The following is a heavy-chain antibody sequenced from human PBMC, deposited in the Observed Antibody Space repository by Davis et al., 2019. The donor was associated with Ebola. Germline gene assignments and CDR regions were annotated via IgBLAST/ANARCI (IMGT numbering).Heavy chain of an antibody. V-gene: IGHV4-59*02. CDR3: VRFGRGAY. D-gene: IGHD3-16*01. CDR2: IYDSGRT. CDR1: GASVSGHY. J-gene: IGHJ4*02. Sequence: PSATLYLTCTVSGASVSGHYWNWIRQPPGKGLEWVGIIYDSGRTHYNPSLKSRVTISADTSKNQFSLNLRSVTAADTAVYYCVRFGRGAYWGQGTLVTVSS.